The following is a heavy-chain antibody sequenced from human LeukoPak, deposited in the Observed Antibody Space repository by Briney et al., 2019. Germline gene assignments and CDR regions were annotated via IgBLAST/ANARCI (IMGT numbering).Heavy chain of an antibody. Sequence: SVKVSCKASGGTFSSYAISWVRQAPGQGLEWMARIIPIFGTANYAQKFQGRVTITTDESTSTAYMELSSLRSEDTAVYYCARVTDGPVRGGCDIWGQGTMVTVSS. CDR2: IIPIFGTA. V-gene: IGHV1-69*05. D-gene: IGHD2-15*01. CDR3: ARVTDGPVRGGCDI. J-gene: IGHJ3*02. CDR1: GGTFSSYA.